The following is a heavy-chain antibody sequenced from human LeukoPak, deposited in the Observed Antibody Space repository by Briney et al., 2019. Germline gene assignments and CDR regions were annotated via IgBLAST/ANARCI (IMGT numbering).Heavy chain of an antibody. D-gene: IGHD6-19*01. Sequence: SQTLSLTCAVSGYSLSSGYYWGCIRQPPGKELAWIGSIYHSGSTYYNPSLKSRVTKSVDTSNNQFSLKLSSVTAADTAVYYCARHPDPYSSVDYWGQGTLVTVSS. CDR2: IYHSGST. CDR1: GYSLSSGYY. CDR3: ARHPDPYSSVDY. J-gene: IGHJ4*02. V-gene: IGHV4-38-2*01.